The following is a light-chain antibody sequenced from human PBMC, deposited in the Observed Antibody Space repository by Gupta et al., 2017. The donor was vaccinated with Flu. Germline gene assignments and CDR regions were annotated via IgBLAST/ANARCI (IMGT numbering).Light chain of an antibody. CDR3: QQYNNWTPT. CDR2: GSS. J-gene: IGKJ1*01. CDR1: QSISTN. Sequence: ELVMTQSPATLSVSPGERATISCRASQSISTNLAWYQQKPGQAPRLLIQGSSTRSTGIPARFSGSGSGTELTLTISSLEPEDFAVYYCQQYNNWTPTFGQGTKVEIK. V-gene: IGKV3D-15*01.